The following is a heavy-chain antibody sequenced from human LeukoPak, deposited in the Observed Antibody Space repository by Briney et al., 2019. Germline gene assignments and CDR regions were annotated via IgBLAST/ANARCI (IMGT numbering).Heavy chain of an antibody. CDR2: IIPLFDTA. J-gene: IGHJ3*02. Sequence: SVKVSCKASGGTFISYAISWVRQAPGQGLEWMGGIIPLFDTANYAQKFQGRVTITTDETTSTAYMELSSLRSEDTAVYYCGRGITAGAYDAFDIWGQGTMVTVSS. V-gene: IGHV1-69*05. CDR3: GRGITAGAYDAFDI. CDR1: GGTFISYA. D-gene: IGHD6-13*01.